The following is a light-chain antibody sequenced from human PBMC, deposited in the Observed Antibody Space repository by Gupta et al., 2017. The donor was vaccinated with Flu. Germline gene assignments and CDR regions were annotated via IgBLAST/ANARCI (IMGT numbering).Light chain of an antibody. CDR1: QSLLHSNGYNY. CDR3: MQTLQSPVA. Sequence: ISCRSSQSLLHSNGYNYLDWYVQKPGQSPQLLIYLASNRASGVPDRFIARGSGTDFTLKFRKVEAEDVGVYYCMQTLQSPVAFGQGTKVEIK. V-gene: IGKV2-28*01. J-gene: IGKJ1*01. CDR2: LAS.